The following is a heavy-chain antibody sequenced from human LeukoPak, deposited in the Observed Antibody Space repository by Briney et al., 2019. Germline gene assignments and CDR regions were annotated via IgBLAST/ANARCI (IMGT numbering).Heavy chain of an antibody. D-gene: IGHD5-18*01. J-gene: IGHJ3*02. CDR3: ATLGDTARTGDAFDI. CDR1: GYTFTDYY. CDR2: VDPEDGET. Sequence: ASVKVSCKVSGYTFTDYYMHWVQQAPGKGLEWTGLVDPEDGETIYAEKFQGRVTITADTSTDTAYMELSSLRSEDTAVYYCATLGDTARTGDAFDIWGQGTMVTVSS. V-gene: IGHV1-69-2*01.